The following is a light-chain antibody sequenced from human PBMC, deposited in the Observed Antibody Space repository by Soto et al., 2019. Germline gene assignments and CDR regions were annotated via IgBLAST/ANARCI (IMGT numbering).Light chain of an antibody. CDR2: DAS. CDR1: QTVSSSY. CDR3: QQYGSSPPWT. V-gene: IGKV3-20*01. Sequence: EIVLTQSPGTLSLSPGERATLSCRASQTVSSSYLAWYQQKPGQAPRLLIYDASSRATGIPDRFSGSGSGTDFTLTISRLEPEDFAVYYCQQYGSSPPWTFGQGTNVEIK. J-gene: IGKJ1*01.